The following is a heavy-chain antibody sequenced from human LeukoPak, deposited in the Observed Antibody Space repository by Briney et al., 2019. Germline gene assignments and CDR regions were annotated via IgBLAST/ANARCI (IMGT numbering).Heavy chain of an antibody. Sequence: GGSLRLSCAASGFTFSSYGMHWVRQAPGKGLEWVAVISYDGSNKYYADSVKGRFTISRDNSKNTLYLQMNSLRAEDTAVYYCAKTLDSSSWWGYFDYWGQGTLVTVSS. V-gene: IGHV3-30*18. J-gene: IGHJ4*02. CDR2: ISYDGSNK. CDR3: AKTLDSSSWWGYFDY. CDR1: GFTFSSYG. D-gene: IGHD6-13*01.